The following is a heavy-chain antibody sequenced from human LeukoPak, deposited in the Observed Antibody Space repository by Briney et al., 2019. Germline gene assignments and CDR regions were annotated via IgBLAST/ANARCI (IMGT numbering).Heavy chain of an antibody. D-gene: IGHD3-16*01. J-gene: IGHJ6*02. CDR3: ASHTGGNYYYYGMDV. Sequence: PGGSLRLSCAASGLTFSSYAMSWVRQAPGKGLEWVSSFSGSGGSTSYADFVKGRFTISRDNSKNTLYLQMNSLRVEDTAVYYCASHTGGNYYYYGMDVWGQGTTVTVSS. CDR2: FSGSGGST. V-gene: IGHV3-23*01. CDR1: GLTFSSYA.